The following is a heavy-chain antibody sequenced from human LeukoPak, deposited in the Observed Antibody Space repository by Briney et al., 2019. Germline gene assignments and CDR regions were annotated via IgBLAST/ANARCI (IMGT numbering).Heavy chain of an antibody. CDR2: ISSSGSTI. Sequence: PGGSLRLSCAASGFTFSDYYMSWIRQAPGKGLEWVSYISSSGSTIYYADSVKGRFTISRDNAKNSLYLQMNSLRAEDTAVYYCARGDREWLFADYYYYMDVWGKGTTVTVSS. CDR3: ARGDREWLFADYYYYMDV. D-gene: IGHD3-3*01. V-gene: IGHV3-11*04. J-gene: IGHJ6*03. CDR1: GFTFSDYY.